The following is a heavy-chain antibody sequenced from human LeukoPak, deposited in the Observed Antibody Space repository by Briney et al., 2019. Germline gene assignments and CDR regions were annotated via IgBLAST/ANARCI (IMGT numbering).Heavy chain of an antibody. CDR2: IIHSGKT. CDR1: NGSFLGYY. D-gene: IGHD3-16*01. V-gene: IGHV4-34*01. Sequence: SETLSLTCAASNGSFLGYYWSWIRQPPGKGLEWIGEIIHSGKTNFNPSLKSRVTISVDTSKKHFSLNLTSVTAADTAVYYCARGSYFQYWDQGTPVIVSS. CDR3: ARGSYFQY. J-gene: IGHJ1*01.